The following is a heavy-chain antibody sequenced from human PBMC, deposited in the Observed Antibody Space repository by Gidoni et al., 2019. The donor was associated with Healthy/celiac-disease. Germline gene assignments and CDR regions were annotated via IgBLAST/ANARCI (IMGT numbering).Heavy chain of an antibody. V-gene: IGHV3-21*01. CDR3: ARETRISDY. D-gene: IGHD2-15*01. Sequence: EVPLVESWGGLVNPAGSLRPSCAASGFTVSSYSMNWVRQHAGKGLEWVSAISSSSSYIYYADAVKGRFTISRDNAKNSLYLQMNSLRAEDTAVYYCARETRISDYWGQGTLVTVSS. CDR1: GFTVSSYS. CDR2: ISSSSSYI. J-gene: IGHJ4*02.